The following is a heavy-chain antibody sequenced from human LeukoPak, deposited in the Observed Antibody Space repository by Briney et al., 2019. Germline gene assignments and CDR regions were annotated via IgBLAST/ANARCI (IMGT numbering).Heavy chain of an antibody. V-gene: IGHV4-39*01. D-gene: IGHD6-13*01. Sequence: SETLTLTCTVSDGSISSSSYYWGWIRQPPGKGLEWIGSIYYSGSTYYNPSLKSRVTISVDTSKNQFSLKLSSVTAADTAVYYCARLSIAAAGPDYWGQGTLVTVSS. CDR2: IYYSGST. CDR1: DGSISSSSYY. CDR3: ARLSIAAAGPDY. J-gene: IGHJ4*02.